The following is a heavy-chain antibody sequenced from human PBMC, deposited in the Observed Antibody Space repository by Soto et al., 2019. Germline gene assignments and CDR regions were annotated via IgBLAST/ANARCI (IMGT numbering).Heavy chain of an antibody. CDR2: ISGSGGST. V-gene: IGHV3-23*01. CDR3: AKRATGTYFDY. CDR1: GFTFSSYA. Sequence: GGSLRLSCAASGFTFSSYAMNWVRQAPGKGLEWVSVISGSGGSTYYADSVKGRFTISRDNSKNTLYLQMNSLRALDTAVYYCAKRATGTYFDYWGQGTLVTVSS. D-gene: IGHD1-1*01. J-gene: IGHJ4*02.